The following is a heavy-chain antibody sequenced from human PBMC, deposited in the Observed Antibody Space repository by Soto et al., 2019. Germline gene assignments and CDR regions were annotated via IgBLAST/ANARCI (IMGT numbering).Heavy chain of an antibody. J-gene: IGHJ4*02. CDR2: TYYRSKWHN. CDR3: ASGGNRRLDY. CDR1: GGNVSRIRAA. Sequence: SQAHSITCDSRGGNVSRIRAARNRKRNNQSRGLECLGSTYYRSKWHNDYAESLKSRITINPDTYTNQFTLHLTSMTAEYMALYYCASGGNRRLDYWGQGALVTVSS. V-gene: IGHV6-1*01.